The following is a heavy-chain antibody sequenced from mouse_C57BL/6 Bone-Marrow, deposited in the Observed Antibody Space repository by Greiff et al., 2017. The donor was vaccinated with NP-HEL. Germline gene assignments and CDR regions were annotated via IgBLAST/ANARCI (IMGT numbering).Heavy chain of an antibody. CDR2: ISSGGSYT. CDR1: GFTFSSYG. D-gene: IGHD2-4*01. Sequence: EVQLVESGGDLVKPGGSLKLSCAASGFTFSSYGMSWVRQTPDKRLEWVATISSGGSYTYYPDSVKGRFTISRDNANNTLYLQMSSLKSEDAAMYYCARKVGVDYYWYFDVWGTGTTVTVSS. V-gene: IGHV5-6*01. J-gene: IGHJ1*03. CDR3: ARKVGVDYYWYFDV.